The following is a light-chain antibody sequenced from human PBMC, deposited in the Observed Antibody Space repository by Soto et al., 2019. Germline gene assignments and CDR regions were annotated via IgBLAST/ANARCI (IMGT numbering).Light chain of an antibody. CDR3: QQSYSTPYT. J-gene: IGKJ2*01. CDR2: AAS. CDR1: QSISSY. V-gene: IGKV1-39*01. Sequence: DIQMTQSPSSLSASVGDRVTITCRASQSISSYLNWYQQKPGKAPKLRIYAASSLQSGGASRFSGSGSGTDFTLTISSLQPEDFATYYCQQSYSTPYTFGQGTKLEIK.